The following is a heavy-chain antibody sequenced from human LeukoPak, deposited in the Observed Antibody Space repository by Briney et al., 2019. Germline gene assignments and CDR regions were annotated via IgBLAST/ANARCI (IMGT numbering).Heavy chain of an antibody. CDR2: ISSSGSTI. J-gene: IGHJ4*02. CDR1: GFTFRTYE. D-gene: IGHD3/OR15-3a*01. Sequence: GGSLRLSCAASGFTFRTYEMNWVRLPPGKGLEWVSYISSSGSTIYYADSVKGRFTISRDNAKNSLYLQMNSLRVEDTAVYYCARRGTGYYGDCFDYWGQGTLVTVSS. CDR3: ARRGTGYYGDCFDY. V-gene: IGHV3-48*03.